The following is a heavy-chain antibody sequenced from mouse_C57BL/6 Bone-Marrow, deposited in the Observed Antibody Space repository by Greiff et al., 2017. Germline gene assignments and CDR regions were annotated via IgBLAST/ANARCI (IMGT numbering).Heavy chain of an antibody. V-gene: IGHV1-7*01. J-gene: IGHJ2*01. CDR2: INPSSGYT. D-gene: IGHD2-1*01. CDR3: ASYFFDY. CDR1: GYTFTSYW. Sequence: VQLQQSGAELAKPGASVKLSCKASGYTFTSYWMHWVNQRPGQGLEWIGYINPSSGYTKYNQKFKVKATLTADKSSRTAYMQLSSLTYEDSAVYYCASYFFDYWGQGTTLTVSS.